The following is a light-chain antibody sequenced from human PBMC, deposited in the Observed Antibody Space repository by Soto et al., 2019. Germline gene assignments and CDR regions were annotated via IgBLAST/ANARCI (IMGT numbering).Light chain of an antibody. CDR2: DAS. CDR3: QQRNIWPPVT. CDR1: QSVTKNN. J-gene: IGKJ5*01. Sequence: EFVLTHSPGILSLSPWERATLSCRASQSVTKNNLNWYQQKPGQAPRLLIYDASNRATGIPARFSGSGSGTDFTLTISSLEPEDFAVYYCQQRNIWPPVTFGQGTRLEIK. V-gene: IGKV3-11*01.